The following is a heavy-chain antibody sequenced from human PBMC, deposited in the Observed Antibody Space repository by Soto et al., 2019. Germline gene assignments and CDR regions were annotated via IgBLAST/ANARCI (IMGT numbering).Heavy chain of an antibody. Sequence: PSETLSLTCAVSGFSISSGFYWGWIRQPPGKGLEWIGNIYRSGSTYYNPSLKSRVTISVDTSKKQFSLKLRSVTAADTAVYYCVRDGTKTLRDWFDPWGQGISVTVSS. D-gene: IGHD1-1*01. CDR3: VRDGTKTLRDWFDP. CDR1: GFSISSGFY. J-gene: IGHJ5*02. CDR2: IYRSGST. V-gene: IGHV4-38-2*01.